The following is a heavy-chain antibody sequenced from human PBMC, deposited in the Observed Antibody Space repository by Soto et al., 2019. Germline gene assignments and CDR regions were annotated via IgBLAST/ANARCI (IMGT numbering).Heavy chain of an antibody. V-gene: IGHV4-59*01. CDR2: IYYSGST. CDR3: ARALQSLGVAVYYYYYMDV. Sequence: SETLSLTCTVSGGSISSYYWSWIRQPPGKGLEWIGYIYYSGSTNYNPSLKSRVTISVDTSKNQFSLKLSSVTAADTAVYYCARALQSLGVAVYYYYYMDVWGKGTTVTVSS. D-gene: IGHD3-3*01. J-gene: IGHJ6*03. CDR1: GGSISSYY.